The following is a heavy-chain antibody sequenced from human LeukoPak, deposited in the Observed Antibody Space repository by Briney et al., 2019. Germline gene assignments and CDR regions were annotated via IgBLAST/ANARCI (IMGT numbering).Heavy chain of an antibody. D-gene: IGHD1-26*01. Sequence: TGGSLRLSCAASGFTFSSYTINWVRQAPGKGLEWVSSISSTGTYIFYADSVTGRFTISRDNAKNSLYLQMNSLRAEDTAVYYCARVGSGSSNAFDIWGQGTMVTVSS. CDR3: ARVGSGSSNAFDI. J-gene: IGHJ3*02. CDR2: ISSTGTYI. V-gene: IGHV3-21*01. CDR1: GFTFSSYT.